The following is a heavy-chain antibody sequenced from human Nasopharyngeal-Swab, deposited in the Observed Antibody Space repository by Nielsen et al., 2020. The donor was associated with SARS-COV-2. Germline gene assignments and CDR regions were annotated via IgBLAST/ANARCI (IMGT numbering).Heavy chain of an antibody. D-gene: IGHD2/OR15-2a*01. Sequence: GESLKISCAASGFTFSSYAMHWVRQAPGKGLEWVAVISYDGSNKYYADSVKGRFTISRDNSKNTLYLQMNSLRAEDTAVYYCTRDTFGPTDSWGQGTLVTVSS. V-gene: IGHV3-30*04. CDR3: TRDTFGPTDS. CDR2: ISYDGSNK. J-gene: IGHJ4*02. CDR1: GFTFSSYA.